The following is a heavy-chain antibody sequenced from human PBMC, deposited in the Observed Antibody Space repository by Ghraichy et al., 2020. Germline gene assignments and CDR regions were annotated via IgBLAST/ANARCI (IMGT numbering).Heavy chain of an antibody. CDR3: AKDLGLVDIVATILYY. D-gene: IGHD5-12*01. CDR1: GFTFSSYA. V-gene: IGHV3-23*01. Sequence: GGSLRLSCAASGFTFSSYAMSWVRQAPGKGLEWVSAISGSGGSTYYADSVKGRFTISRDNSKNTLYLQMNSLRAEDTAVYYCAKDLGLVDIVATILYYWGQGTLVTVSS. J-gene: IGHJ4*02. CDR2: ISGSGGST.